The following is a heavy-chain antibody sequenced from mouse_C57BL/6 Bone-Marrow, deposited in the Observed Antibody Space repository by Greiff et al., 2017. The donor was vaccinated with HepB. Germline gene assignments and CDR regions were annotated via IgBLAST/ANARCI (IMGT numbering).Heavy chain of an antibody. J-gene: IGHJ2*01. CDR2: ISSGGSYT. V-gene: IGHV5-6*01. CDR3: ARGPWTTVVGYFDY. Sequence: EVKVVESGGDLVKPGGSLKLSCAASGFTFSSYGMSWVRQTPDKRLEWVATISSGGSYTYYPDSVKGRFTISRDNAKNTLYLQMGSLKSEDTAMYYCARGPWTTVVGYFDYWGQGTTLTVSS. CDR1: GFTFSSYG. D-gene: IGHD1-1*01.